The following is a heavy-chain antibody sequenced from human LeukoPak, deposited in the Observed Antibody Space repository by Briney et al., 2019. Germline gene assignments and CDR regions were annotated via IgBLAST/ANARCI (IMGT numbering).Heavy chain of an antibody. J-gene: IGHJ3*02. CDR3: ARDRGPNDAFDI. Sequence: GGSLRLSCAASGFPFCSYGMPWVRQAPGKGLEWVAFIRYDGSNKYYADSVKGRFTISRDNSKNTLYLQMNSLRAEDTAVYYCARDRGPNDAFDIWGQGTMVTVSS. D-gene: IGHD3-10*01. CDR2: IRYDGSNK. CDR1: GFPFCSYG. V-gene: IGHV3-30*02.